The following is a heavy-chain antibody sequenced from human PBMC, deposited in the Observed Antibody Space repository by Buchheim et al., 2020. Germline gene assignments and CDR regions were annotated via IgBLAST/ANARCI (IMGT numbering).Heavy chain of an antibody. CDR2: INSDGSST. CDR3: ARDLGPTQDAIYYYYYYGMDV. J-gene: IGHJ6*02. CDR1: AFTFSSYW. V-gene: IGHV3-74*01. D-gene: IGHD3-9*01. Sequence: EVQLVESGGGLVQPGGSLRLSCAASAFTFSSYWMHCVRQAPGKGLVLVSRINSDGSSTSYADSVTGRFTISRANAKNTLYLQMNRLRAEDTAVYYCARDLGPTQDAIYYYYYYGMDVWGQGTT.